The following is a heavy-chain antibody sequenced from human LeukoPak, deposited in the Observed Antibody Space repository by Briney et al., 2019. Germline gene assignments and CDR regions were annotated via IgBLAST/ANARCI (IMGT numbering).Heavy chain of an antibody. Sequence: ASVKVSCKASGYTFTGYYMHWVRQAPGQGLEGMGWINPNSGGTNYAQKFQGRVTMTRDTSISTAYMELSRLRSDDTAVYYCARGRSIAVAGNRFDPWGQGTLVTVSS. CDR3: ARGRSIAVAGNRFDP. CDR1: GYTFTGYY. V-gene: IGHV1-2*02. J-gene: IGHJ5*02. CDR2: INPNSGGT. D-gene: IGHD6-19*01.